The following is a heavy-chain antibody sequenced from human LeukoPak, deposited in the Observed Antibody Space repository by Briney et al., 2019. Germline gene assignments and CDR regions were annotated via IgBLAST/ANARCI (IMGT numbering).Heavy chain of an antibody. V-gene: IGHV3-11*03. Sequence: GGSLRLSCAASGFTFSYYYMSWIRQAPGKGLEWVSYISSDSSYTNYADSVKGRFTISRDNAKNSLYLQMNSLRATTTAINDCALGKYWGYWVSTGDNWGQGTLVTVSS. CDR2: ISSDSSYT. J-gene: IGHJ4*02. CDR3: ALGKYWGYWVSTGDN. CDR1: GFTFSYYY. D-gene: IGHD1-14*01.